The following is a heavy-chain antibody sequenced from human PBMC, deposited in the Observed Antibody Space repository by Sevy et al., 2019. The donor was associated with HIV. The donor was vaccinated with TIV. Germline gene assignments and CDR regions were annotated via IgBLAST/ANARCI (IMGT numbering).Heavy chain of an antibody. J-gene: IGHJ4*02. CDR2: FDPEDGET. Sequence: VSVKVSCKVSGYTLTELSMHWVRQAPGKGLEWMGGFDPEDGETIYAQKFQGRVTMTEDTSTDTAYMELSSLRSEDTAVYYCATSYGSGSLPFDYWGQGTLVTVSS. D-gene: IGHD3-10*01. CDR1: GYTLTELS. CDR3: ATSYGSGSLPFDY. V-gene: IGHV1-24*01.